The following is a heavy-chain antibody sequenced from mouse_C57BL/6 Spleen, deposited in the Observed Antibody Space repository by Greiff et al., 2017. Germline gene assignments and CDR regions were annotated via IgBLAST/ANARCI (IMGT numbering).Heavy chain of an antibody. CDR1: GYTFTSYW. Sequence: QVQLQQPGTELVKPGASVKLSCKASGYTFTSYWMHWVKQRPGQGLEWIGNINPSNGGTNYNEKFKSKATLTVDKSSSTAYMQLSSLTSGASAVSDCARDHCGSRGYFDVWGTGTTVTVSS. V-gene: IGHV1-53*01. CDR2: INPSNGGT. CDR3: ARDHCGSRGYFDV. J-gene: IGHJ1*03. D-gene: IGHD1-1*01.